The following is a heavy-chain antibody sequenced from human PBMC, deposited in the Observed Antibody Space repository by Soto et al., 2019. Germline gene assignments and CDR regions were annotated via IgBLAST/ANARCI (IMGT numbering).Heavy chain of an antibody. Sequence: SEPLSLPCTVFGGSISSSSYYWGWIRQPPGKGLEWIGSIYYSGSTYYNPSLKSRVTISVDTSKNQFSLKLSSVTAADTAVYYCARHETPYYDFWSGYHTAYYYYYMDVWGKGTTVTVSS. CDR3: ARHETPYYDFWSGYHTAYYYYYMDV. V-gene: IGHV4-39*01. J-gene: IGHJ6*03. CDR2: IYYSGST. D-gene: IGHD3-3*01. CDR1: GGSISSSSYY.